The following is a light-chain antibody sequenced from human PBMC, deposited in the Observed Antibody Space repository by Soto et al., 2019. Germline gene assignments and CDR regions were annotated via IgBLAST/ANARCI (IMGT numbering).Light chain of an antibody. CDR3: QQYGSLPQT. J-gene: IGKJ1*01. Sequence: EIVLTQSPGNLSLSPGERATLSCRARQSVSSSFVAWYQQKSGQATRLLIYGASSRATGITDRFSGSGSGTDFSFTISRLEPEDFAVYYCQQYGSLPQTFGAGTKVAIK. V-gene: IGKV3-20*01. CDR1: QSVSSSF. CDR2: GAS.